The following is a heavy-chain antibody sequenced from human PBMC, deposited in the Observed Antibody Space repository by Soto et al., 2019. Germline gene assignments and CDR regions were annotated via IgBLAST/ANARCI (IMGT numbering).Heavy chain of an antibody. Sequence: QVQLQQWGAGLLKPSETLSLTCAVYGGSFSGYYWSWIRQPPGKWLEWSGEINHSGSTNYNPSLKSRVTISVDTSKNQFSLKLSSVTAADTAVYYCARLPYYDFWSGYYRSFDYWGQGTLVTVSS. D-gene: IGHD3-3*01. J-gene: IGHJ4*02. V-gene: IGHV4-34*01. CDR1: GGSFSGYY. CDR3: ARLPYYDFWSGYYRSFDY. CDR2: INHSGST.